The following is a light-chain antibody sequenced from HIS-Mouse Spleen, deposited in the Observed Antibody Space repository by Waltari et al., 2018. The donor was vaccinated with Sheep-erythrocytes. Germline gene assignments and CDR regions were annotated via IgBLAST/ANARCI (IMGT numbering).Light chain of an antibody. J-gene: IGLJ3*02. CDR1: SSSAGGCTY. V-gene: IGLV2-8*01. CDR3: SSYAGSNNWV. CDR2: EFS. Sequence: QSALTQPPSASGSPAQSVTISCTGTSSSAGGCTYFSWYQQHPCKATKLMIYEFSNRPSGVPDRFSGSTSGNTASLTVSGLQAEDEADYYCSSYAGSNNWVFGGGTKLTVL.